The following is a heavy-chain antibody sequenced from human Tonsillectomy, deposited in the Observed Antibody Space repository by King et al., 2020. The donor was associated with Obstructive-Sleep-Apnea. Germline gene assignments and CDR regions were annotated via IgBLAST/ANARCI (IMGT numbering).Heavy chain of an antibody. J-gene: IGHJ6*02. CDR1: GFTFNSYS. D-gene: IGHD3-22*01. CDR2: ISSSSSTI. Sequence: VQLVESGGGLVRPGGSLRLSCAASGFTFNSYSMNWVRQAPGKGLEWVSYISSSSSTIYYADSVKGLFTISRDNAKKSLYLQMNSLRAEDMAVYYCAREQEHYYDSSGYFDYGMDVWGQGTTVTVSS. V-gene: IGHV3-48*04. CDR3: AREQEHYYDSSGYFDYGMDV.